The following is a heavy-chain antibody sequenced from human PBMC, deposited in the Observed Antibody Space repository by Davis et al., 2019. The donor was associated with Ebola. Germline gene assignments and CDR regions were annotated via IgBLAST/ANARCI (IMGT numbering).Heavy chain of an antibody. D-gene: IGHD3-22*01. CDR3: ARSTPYYYDSSGYSLYVDEYYFDY. Sequence: AASVKVSCKASGYTFTGYYMHWVRQAPGQGLEWMGWINPNSGGTNYAQKFQGWVTMTRDTSISTACMELSRLRSDDTAVYYCARSTPYYYDSSGYSLYVDEYYFDYWGQGTLVTVSS. V-gene: IGHV1-2*04. J-gene: IGHJ4*02. CDR2: INPNSGGT. CDR1: GYTFTGYY.